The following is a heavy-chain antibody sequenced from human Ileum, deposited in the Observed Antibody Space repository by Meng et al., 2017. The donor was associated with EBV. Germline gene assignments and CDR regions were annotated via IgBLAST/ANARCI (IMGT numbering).Heavy chain of an antibody. CDR3: GRDQGRELINH. J-gene: IGHJ4*02. CDR1: GASFISDIW. D-gene: IGHD1-7*01. CDR2: VYHRGDT. Sequence: GLRQGVAPGLVKPSGTRPSTATVSGASFISDIWWSWGRQPPGKGREWIGEVYHRGDTNYNPSLKSRVDISVDKSKNQFYLSLFSVTAADTAVYYCGRDQGRELINHWGQGTLVTVSS. V-gene: IGHV4-4*02.